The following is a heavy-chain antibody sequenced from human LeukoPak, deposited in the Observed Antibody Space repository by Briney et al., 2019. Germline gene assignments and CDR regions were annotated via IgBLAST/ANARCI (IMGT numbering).Heavy chain of an antibody. J-gene: IGHJ4*02. D-gene: IGHD3-22*01. CDR3: ARDAPGGVVVNY. V-gene: IGHV3-21*01. CDR1: GFTFSSYS. CDR2: ISSSSSYI. Sequence: GGSLRLSCAASGFTFSSYSMNWVRQAPGKGLEWVSSISSSSSYIYYADSVKGRFTISRDNAKNSLYLQMNSLRAEDTAVYYCARDAPGGVVVNYWGQGTLVTVSS.